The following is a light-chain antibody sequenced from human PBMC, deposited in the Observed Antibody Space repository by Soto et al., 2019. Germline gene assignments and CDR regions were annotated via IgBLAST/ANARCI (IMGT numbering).Light chain of an antibody. CDR2: GAS. Sequence: KLLTQSPGTLSLSPGERATLFFRASQSLSSSLAWYQQKSGQAPRLLIYGASTRATGISARFSGSGSGTEFTLTISGLQAEDFAVYFCQQYNHWPPITFGPGTRLEIK. J-gene: IGKJ5*01. CDR3: QQYNHWPPIT. CDR1: QSLSSS. V-gene: IGKV3-15*01.